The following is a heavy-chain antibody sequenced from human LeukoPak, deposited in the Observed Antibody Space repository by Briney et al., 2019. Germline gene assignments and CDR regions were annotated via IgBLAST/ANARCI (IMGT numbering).Heavy chain of an antibody. V-gene: IGHV1-69*04. J-gene: IGHJ5*02. CDR3: ARRDYDILTGYYTFDP. Sequence: SVKVSCKASGGTFSSYAISWVRQAPGQGLEWMRRIIPILGIANYAQKFQGRVTITADKSTSTAYMELSSLRSADTAVYYCARRDYDILTGYYTFDPWGQGTLVTVSS. D-gene: IGHD3-9*01. CDR1: GGTFSSYA. CDR2: IIPILGIA.